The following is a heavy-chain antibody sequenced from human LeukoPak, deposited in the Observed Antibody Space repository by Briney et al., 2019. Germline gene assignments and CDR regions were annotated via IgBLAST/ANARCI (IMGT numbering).Heavy chain of an antibody. D-gene: IGHD5-18*01. CDR1: GFTFSSYS. CDR3: ARDHPLGDTYFDY. CDR2: ISSSSSYI. J-gene: IGHJ4*02. Sequence: PGGSLRLSCAASGFTFSSYSMNWVRQAPGKGLEWVSSISSSSSYIYYADSVKGRFTISRDNAKNSLYLQMNSLRAEDTAVYYCARDHPLGDTYFDYWGQGTLVTVSS. V-gene: IGHV3-21*01.